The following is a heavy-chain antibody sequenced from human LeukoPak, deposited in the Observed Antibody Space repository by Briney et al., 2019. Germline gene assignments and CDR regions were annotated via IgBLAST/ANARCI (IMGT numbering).Heavy chain of an antibody. CDR2: ISYDGSNK. CDR3: ARDQKDGYNYFYYYYYGMDV. V-gene: IGHV3-30*04. D-gene: IGHD5-24*01. CDR1: GFTFSSYA. Sequence: GRSLRLSCAASGFTFSSYAMHWVRQAPGKGLEWVAVISYDGSNKYYADSVKGRFTISRDNSKNTLYLQMNSLRAEDTAVYYCARDQKDGYNYFYYYYYGMDVWGQGTTVTVSS. J-gene: IGHJ6*02.